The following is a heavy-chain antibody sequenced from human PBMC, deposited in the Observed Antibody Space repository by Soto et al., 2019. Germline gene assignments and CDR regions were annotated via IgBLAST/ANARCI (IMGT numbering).Heavy chain of an antibody. J-gene: IGHJ4*02. CDR1: GFIFGSLG. Sequence: QVQLVESGGGVVQPGRSLRLSCEASGFIFGSLGMHWVRQAPGKGLEWVALVSYDGNNKYYADSVKGRFTISRDNSKNTLSLQMNSVRAEDTAVYYCAKDLSNIGAALDYWGQGTLVTVSS. D-gene: IGHD5-12*01. CDR2: VSYDGNNK. V-gene: IGHV3-30*18. CDR3: AKDLSNIGAALDY.